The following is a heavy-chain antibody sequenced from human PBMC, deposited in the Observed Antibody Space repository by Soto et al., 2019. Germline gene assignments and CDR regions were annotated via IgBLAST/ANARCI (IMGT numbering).Heavy chain of an antibody. D-gene: IGHD6-6*01. V-gene: IGHV5-51*01. Sequence: GESLKISCKGSGYSFTSYWIGWVRQMPGKGLEWMGIIYPGDSDTRYSPSFQGQVTISADKSISTAYLQWSSLKASDTAMYYCARAGIAARTGYYFDYWGQGTLVTVSS. CDR1: GYSFTSYW. CDR3: ARAGIAARTGYYFDY. CDR2: IYPGDSDT. J-gene: IGHJ4*02.